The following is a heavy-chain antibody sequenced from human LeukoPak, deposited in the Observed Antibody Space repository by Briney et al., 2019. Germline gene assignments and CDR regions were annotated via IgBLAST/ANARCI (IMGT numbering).Heavy chain of an antibody. CDR1: GFTFSSYS. V-gene: IGHV3-48*04. Sequence: GGSLRLSCAASGFTFSSYSMNWVRQAPGKGLEWVSYISAISSSSTYYADSVKGRFTISRDNAKNSLYLQMNSLRAEDTAVYYCARFDKYYFDYWGQGTLVTVSS. J-gene: IGHJ4*02. CDR2: ISAISSSST. CDR3: ARFDKYYFDY. D-gene: IGHD3-16*01.